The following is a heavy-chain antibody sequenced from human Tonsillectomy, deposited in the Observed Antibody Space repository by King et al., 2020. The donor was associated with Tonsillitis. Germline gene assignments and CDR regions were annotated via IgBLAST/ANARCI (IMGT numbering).Heavy chain of an antibody. Sequence: DVQLVESGGGLVQPGRSLRLSCTASGFTFGDYAMSWVRQAPGKGLEWVGFIRSKAYGGTTEYAASVKGRFTISRDDSKSIAYLQMNSLKTEDTAVYYCTRGGWYGVGGRGSTTYGYWGQGTLVTVSS. CDR1: GFTFGDYA. V-gene: IGHV3-49*04. J-gene: IGHJ4*02. D-gene: IGHD6-19*01. CDR3: TRGGWYGVGGRGSTTYGY. CDR2: IRSKAYGGTT.